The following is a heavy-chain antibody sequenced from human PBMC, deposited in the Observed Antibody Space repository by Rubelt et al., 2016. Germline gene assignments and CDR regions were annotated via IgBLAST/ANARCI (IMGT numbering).Heavy chain of an antibody. V-gene: IGHV3-33*01. CDR3: ARSYGDYNRIFDY. CDR1: GFTFSSYG. CDR2: IWYDGSNK. J-gene: IGHJ4*02. D-gene: IGHD4-17*01. Sequence: EDGGGVVQPGRSLRLSCAASGFTFSSYGMHWVRQAPGKGLEWVAVIWYDGSNKYYADSVKGRFTISRDNSKNTLYLQMNSLRAEDTAVYYCARSYGDYNRIFDYWGQGTLVTVSS.